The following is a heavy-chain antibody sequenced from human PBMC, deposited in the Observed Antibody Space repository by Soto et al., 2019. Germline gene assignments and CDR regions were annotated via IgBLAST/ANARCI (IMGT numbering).Heavy chain of an antibody. Sequence: SETLSLTCNASGCPFKTGAFYWDWIRQPPGKGLEWIGYVFYSGATNYSPSLKSRAAISMDTSKNQFSLSLTSVTAADTAVYYCARAGFSYGHLLFWGQGIRVTVSS. D-gene: IGHD3-10*01. CDR3: ARAGFSYGHLLF. CDR2: VFYSGAT. V-gene: IGHV4-30-4*01. CDR1: GCPFKTGAFY. J-gene: IGHJ4*02.